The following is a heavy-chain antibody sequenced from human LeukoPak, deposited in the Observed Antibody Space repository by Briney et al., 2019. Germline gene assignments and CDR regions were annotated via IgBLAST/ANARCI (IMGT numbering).Heavy chain of an antibody. CDR1: GGSISSGGYY. J-gene: IGHJ4*02. Sequence: SETLSLTCTVSGGSISSGGYYWSWIRQPPGKGLEWIGEINHSGSTNYNPSLKSRVTISVDTSKNQFSLKLSSVTAADTAVYYCARSERWLQKQIDYWGQGTLVTVSS. D-gene: IGHD5-24*01. CDR2: INHSGST. CDR3: ARSERWLQKQIDY. V-gene: IGHV4-39*07.